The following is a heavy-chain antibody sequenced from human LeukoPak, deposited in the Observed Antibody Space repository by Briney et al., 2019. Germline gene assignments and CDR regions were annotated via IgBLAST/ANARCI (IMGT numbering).Heavy chain of an antibody. CDR2: INESGRTT. Sequence: GGSLRLSCAASGFTFSNYWIYWVRQAPGKGLVWVSRINESGRTTTYADSVKGRFTISRDNAKNTVYLQMNSLRAEDTAVYYCAREGGTVTMYDYWGQGTLVTVSS. CDR1: GFTFSNYW. D-gene: IGHD4-11*01. J-gene: IGHJ4*02. V-gene: IGHV3-74*01. CDR3: AREGGTVTMYDY.